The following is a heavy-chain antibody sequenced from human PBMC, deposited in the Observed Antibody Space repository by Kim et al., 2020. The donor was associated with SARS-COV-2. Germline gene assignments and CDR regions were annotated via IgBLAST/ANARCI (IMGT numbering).Heavy chain of an antibody. V-gene: IGHV3-30-3*01. CDR2: ISYDGSNK. CDR1: GFTFSSYA. J-gene: IGHJ4*02. CDR3: ARDLLKIAADTIDY. D-gene: IGHD6-13*01. Sequence: GGSLRLSCAASGFTFSSYAMHWVRQAPGKGLEWVAVISYDGSNKYYADSVKGRFTISRDNSKNTLYLQMNSLRAEDTAVYYCARDLLKIAADTIDYWGQGTLVTVSS.